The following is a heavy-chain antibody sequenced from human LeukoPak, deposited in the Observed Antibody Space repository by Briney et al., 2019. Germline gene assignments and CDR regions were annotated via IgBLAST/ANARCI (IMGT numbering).Heavy chain of an antibody. Sequence: SETLSLTCTVSGGSISSYYWSWIRQPAGKGLEWIGRIYTSGSTNYNPSLKSRVAMSVDTSKNQFSLKLSSVTAADTAVYYCARVMGASWFFYLDVWGKGTTVTVSS. CDR2: IYTSGST. CDR1: GGSISSYY. D-gene: IGHD3-16*02. J-gene: IGHJ6*03. CDR3: ARVMGASWFFYLDV. V-gene: IGHV4-4*07.